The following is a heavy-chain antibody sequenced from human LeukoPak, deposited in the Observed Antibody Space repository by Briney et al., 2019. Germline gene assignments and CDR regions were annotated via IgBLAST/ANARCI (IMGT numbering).Heavy chain of an antibody. CDR3: ARRDCSGGSCSRPFDY. D-gene: IGHD2-15*01. J-gene: IGHJ4*02. Sequence: SETLSLTCAVYGGSFSGYYWSWLRQPPGKGLEWIGEINHSGSTNYNPSLKSRVTISVDTSKNQFSLKLSSVTAADTAVYYCARRDCSGGSCSRPFDYWGQGTLVTVSS. V-gene: IGHV4-34*01. CDR2: INHSGST. CDR1: GGSFSGYY.